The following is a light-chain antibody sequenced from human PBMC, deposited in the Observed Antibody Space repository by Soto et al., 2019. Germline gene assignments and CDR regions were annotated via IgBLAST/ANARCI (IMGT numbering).Light chain of an antibody. Sequence: DIQLTQSTSFMSASVGDRATITCRASRGISSYLAWYQQKPGKPPKILIYAASTLHTGVPSRFSGSGSGTEFTLTLSSLQPGDFDTYYCQQHNSYPLTFGQGTRLEIK. CDR1: RGISSY. V-gene: IGKV1-9*01. J-gene: IGKJ5*01. CDR3: QQHNSYPLT. CDR2: AAS.